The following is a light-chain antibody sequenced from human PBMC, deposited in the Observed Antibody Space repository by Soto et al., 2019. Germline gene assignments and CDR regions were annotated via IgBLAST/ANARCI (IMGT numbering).Light chain of an antibody. J-gene: IGLJ3*02. Sequence: QSVLTQPPSVSAAPGQTVTISCSGSSSNIGNNYASWYQQLPGTAPKLLIYENNKRPSGIPDRFSGSKSGTSATLGITGLQTGDEADYYCGTWDSSLSAGRVFGGGTKLTVL. CDR3: GTWDSSLSAGRV. CDR1: SSNIGNNY. V-gene: IGLV1-51*02. CDR2: ENN.